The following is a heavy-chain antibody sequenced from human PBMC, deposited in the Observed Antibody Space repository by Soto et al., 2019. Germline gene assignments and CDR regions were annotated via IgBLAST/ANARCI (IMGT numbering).Heavy chain of an antibody. CDR1: GYTFTSYY. J-gene: IGHJ4*02. Sequence: ASVKVSCKASGYTFTSYYMHWVRQAPGQGLEWMGIINPSGGSTSYAQKFQGRVTMTRDTSTSTVYMELNSLRAEDTAVYYCARDIRGIAASWGQGTLVTVSS. V-gene: IGHV1-46*01. CDR2: INPSGGST. D-gene: IGHD6-25*01. CDR3: ARDIRGIAAS.